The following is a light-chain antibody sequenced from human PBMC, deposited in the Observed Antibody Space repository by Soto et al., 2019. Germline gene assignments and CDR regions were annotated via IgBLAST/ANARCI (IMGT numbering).Light chain of an antibody. J-gene: IGKJ3*01. CDR1: QSVSSSY. Sequence: EIVLTQSPGTLSLSPGERATLSCRASQSVSSSYLARYQQKPGQAPRLLIYGASSRATGIPDRFSGSGSGIDFTLTISRLEPEDFAVYYCQQYGSSPQTFGPGTKVDIK. CDR2: GAS. V-gene: IGKV3-20*01. CDR3: QQYGSSPQT.